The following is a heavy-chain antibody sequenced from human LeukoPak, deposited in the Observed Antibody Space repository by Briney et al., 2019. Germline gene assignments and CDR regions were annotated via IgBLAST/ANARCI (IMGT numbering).Heavy chain of an antibody. J-gene: IGHJ6*02. D-gene: IGHD1-26*01. V-gene: IGHV3-9*01. CDR2: LSWNSGSI. CDR1: GFTFDDYA. Sequence: AGRSLRLSCAASGFTFDDYAMHWVRRAPGKGLEWVSGLSWNSGSIGYADSVKGRFTISRDNAKNSLYLQINSLRAEDTALYYCAKDITVGRSFYYGMDVWGQGTTVTVSS. CDR3: AKDITVGRSFYYGMDV.